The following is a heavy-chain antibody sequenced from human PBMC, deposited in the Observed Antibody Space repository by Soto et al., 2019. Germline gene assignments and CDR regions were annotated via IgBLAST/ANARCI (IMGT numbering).Heavy chain of an antibody. D-gene: IGHD2-21*02. CDR2: ITSSGDSI. V-gene: IGHV3-48*02. Sequence: EVQLLESGGGLVHPGGSLRLACAASGFRFGEHSMNWVRQAPGKGLEWLSDITSSGDSIYYANSVKGRFTVSRENAKNSLLLHMNSLRDDDTAVYYCARLPKGSMVTSWGQGTLVTVSS. J-gene: IGHJ4*02. CDR3: ARLPKGSMVTS. CDR1: GFRFGEHS.